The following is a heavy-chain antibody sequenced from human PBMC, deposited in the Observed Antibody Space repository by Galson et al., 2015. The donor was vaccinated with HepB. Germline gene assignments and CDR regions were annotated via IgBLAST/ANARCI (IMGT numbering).Heavy chain of an antibody. CDR2: ISYDGSNK. Sequence: SLRLSCAASGFTFSSYAMHWVRQAPGKGLEWVAVISYDGSNKYYADSVKGRFTISRDNSKNTLYLQMNSLRAEDTAVYYCARGSMVRGVILNWFDPWGQGTLVTVSS. D-gene: IGHD3-10*01. CDR1: GFTFSSYA. V-gene: IGHV3-30*04. CDR3: ARGSMVRGVILNWFDP. J-gene: IGHJ5*02.